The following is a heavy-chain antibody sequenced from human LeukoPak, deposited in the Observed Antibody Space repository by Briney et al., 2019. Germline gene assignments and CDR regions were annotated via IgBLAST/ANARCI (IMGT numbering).Heavy chain of an antibody. V-gene: IGHV4-34*01. Sequence: SETLSLTCAVYGGSFSGYYWSWIRQAPGRGREWIGEINYSGSTNQNPSLKSRVTISADTSKNQFSLKVKSLTAADTAVYFCARGRGRFDFWGQGTLVTVSS. CDR2: INYSGST. CDR3: ARGRGRFDF. J-gene: IGHJ4*02. D-gene: IGHD3-16*01. CDR1: GGSFSGYY.